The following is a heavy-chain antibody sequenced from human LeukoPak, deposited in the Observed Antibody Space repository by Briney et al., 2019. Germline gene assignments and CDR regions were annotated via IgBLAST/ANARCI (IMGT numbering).Heavy chain of an antibody. CDR3: AKDSSGLRDAFDI. J-gene: IGHJ3*02. Sequence: GGSLRLSCAASGFTFDDYAMHWVRQAPRKGLEWVSGISWNSGSIGYADSVKGRFTISRDNAKNSLYLQMNSLRAEDMALYYCAKDSSGLRDAFDIWGQGTMVTVSS. D-gene: IGHD3-22*01. CDR2: ISWNSGSI. CDR1: GFTFDDYA. V-gene: IGHV3-9*03.